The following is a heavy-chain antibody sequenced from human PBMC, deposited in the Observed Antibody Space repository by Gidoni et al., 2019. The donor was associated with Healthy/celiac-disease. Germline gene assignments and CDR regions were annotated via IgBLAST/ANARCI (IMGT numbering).Heavy chain of an antibody. V-gene: IGHV3-9*01. CDR3: AKKGEGAESGYFDL. Sequence: EVQLVESGGGLVQPGRSLRLSCAASGFTFADYAMHWFRQAPGKGREWVSGISWNSGIIGYADSVKGRFTISRDNAKNSLYLQMNSLRAEDTALYYCAKKGEGAESGYFDLWGRGTLVTVSS. CDR2: ISWNSGII. J-gene: IGHJ2*01. CDR1: GFTFADYA. D-gene: IGHD3-16*01.